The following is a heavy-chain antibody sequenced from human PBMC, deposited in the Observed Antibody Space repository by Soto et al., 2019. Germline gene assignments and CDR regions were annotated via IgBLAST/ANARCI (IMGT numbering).Heavy chain of an antibody. D-gene: IGHD4-17*01. Sequence: QVQLQESGPGLVKPSQTLSLTCTVSGDSITTGDPYWSWIRQPPGKGLEWVAYISHRGTTYYNPSLKSRISTSVDTSKNQFSLNLRSVTAADTAVYFCARALTSDHGDSEGDYWGQGILVTVSS. CDR3: ARALTSDHGDSEGDY. CDR1: GDSITTGDPY. V-gene: IGHV4-30-4*01. CDR2: ISHRGTT. J-gene: IGHJ4*02.